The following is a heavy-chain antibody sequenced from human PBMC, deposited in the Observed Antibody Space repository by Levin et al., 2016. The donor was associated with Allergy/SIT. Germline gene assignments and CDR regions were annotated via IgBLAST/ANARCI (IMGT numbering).Heavy chain of an antibody. CDR3: ARDSTTYCSGGSCYGDRGY. Sequence: SVKVSCKASGGTFSSYAISWVRQAPGQGLEWMGGIIPIFGTANYAQKFQGRVTITADESTSTAYMELSSLRSEDTAVYYCARDSTTYCSGGSCYGDRGYWGQGTLVTVSS. V-gene: IGHV1-69*13. CDR1: GGTFSSYA. J-gene: IGHJ4*02. CDR2: IIPIFGTA. D-gene: IGHD2-15*01.